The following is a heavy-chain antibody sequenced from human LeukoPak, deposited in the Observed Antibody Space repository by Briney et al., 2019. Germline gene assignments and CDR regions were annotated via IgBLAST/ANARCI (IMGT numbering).Heavy chain of an antibody. J-gene: IGHJ4*02. V-gene: IGHV4-34*01. D-gene: IGHD3-16*02. CDR1: GGSFSGYY. CDR2: INHSGST. Sequence: SETLSLTCAVYGGSFSGYYWSWIRQPPGKGLEWVGEINHSGSTKYNPSLKSRVTISEYTSKNQISLKLSSVTAADTAVYYCARGKGYDNVWGSYRTRPFDYWGQGTLVTVSS. CDR3: ARGKGYDNVWGSYRTRPFDY.